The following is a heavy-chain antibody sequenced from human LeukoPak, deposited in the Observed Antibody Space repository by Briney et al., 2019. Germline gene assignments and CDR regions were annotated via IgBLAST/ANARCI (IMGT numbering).Heavy chain of an antibody. D-gene: IGHD2-15*01. J-gene: IGHJ4*02. CDR3: ARGPRGYCSGGSCATYDY. CDR1: GFTFDDYG. V-gene: IGHV3-20*04. Sequence: GSLRLSCAASGFTFDDYGMSWVRQAPGKGLEWVSGINWNGGSTGYADSVKGRFTISRDNAKNSLYLQMNSLRAEDTALYYCARGPRGYCSGGSCATYDYWGQGTLVTVSS. CDR2: INWNGGST.